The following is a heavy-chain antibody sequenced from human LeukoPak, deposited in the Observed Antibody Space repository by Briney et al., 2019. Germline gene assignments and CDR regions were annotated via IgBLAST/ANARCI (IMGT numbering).Heavy chain of an antibody. J-gene: IGHJ4*02. CDR2: ISWDGGST. Sequence: PGGSLRLSCAASGFTFNDYTMNWVRQVLGKGLEWVSLISWDGGSTSYVDSVRGRFTISRDNSKNSLYLQMNSLKTEDTALYYRARNMAGAAAGTLDYWGLGTLVTVSS. D-gene: IGHD6-13*01. CDR3: ARNMAGAAAGTLDY. CDR1: GFTFNDYT. V-gene: IGHV3-43*01.